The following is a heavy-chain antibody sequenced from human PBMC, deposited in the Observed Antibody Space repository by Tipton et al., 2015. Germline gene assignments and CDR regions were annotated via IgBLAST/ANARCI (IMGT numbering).Heavy chain of an antibody. Sequence: TLSLTCTVSGGSISSYYWSWIRQPAGKGLEWIGRIYTSGSTNYNPSLKSRVTMSVDTSNNQFSLNLSSVTAADTAVYYCARQGYYYDSRGSHHLQFDIWGQGTMVTVSS. CDR1: GGSISSYY. J-gene: IGHJ3*02. V-gene: IGHV4-4*07. CDR2: IYTSGST. CDR3: ARQGYYYDSRGSHHLQFDI. D-gene: IGHD3-22*01.